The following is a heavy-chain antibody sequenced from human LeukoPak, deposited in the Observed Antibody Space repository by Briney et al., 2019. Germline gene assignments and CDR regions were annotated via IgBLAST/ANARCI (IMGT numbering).Heavy chain of an antibody. J-gene: IGHJ1*01. D-gene: IGHD3-22*01. CDR1: GGSISDASISGSSYH. Sequence: SETLSLICTVSGGSISDASISGSSYHWTWIRQPAGKGLEYVGRLETSGISDYNPSLKSRVSMSIDTSNNQFSLRLTSVTAADTAVYFCASPRGDDSGGYYTWYFHHWGQGILVTVSS. V-gene: IGHV4-61*02. CDR3: ASPRGDDSGGYYTWYFHH. CDR2: LETSGIS.